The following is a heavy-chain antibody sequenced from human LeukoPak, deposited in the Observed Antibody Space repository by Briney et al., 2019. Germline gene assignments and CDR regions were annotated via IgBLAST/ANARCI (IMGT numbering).Heavy chain of an antibody. V-gene: IGHV1-2*02. Sequence: ASVKVSCKASGYTFTGYYMHWVRQAPGQGLEWMGWISPNSGGTNYAQKFQGRVTMTRDTSISTAYMELSRLRSDDTAVYYCARSRGTIFGVVYYFDYWGQGTLVTVSS. CDR3: ARSRGTIFGVVYYFDY. D-gene: IGHD3-3*01. J-gene: IGHJ4*02. CDR2: ISPNSGGT. CDR1: GYTFTGYY.